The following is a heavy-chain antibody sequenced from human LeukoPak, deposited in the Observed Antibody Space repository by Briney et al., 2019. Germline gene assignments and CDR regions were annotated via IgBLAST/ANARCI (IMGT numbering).Heavy chain of an antibody. V-gene: IGHV1-46*01. Sequence: ASVKVSCKASGYTVTSYYMHWVRQAARQALEWMGIINPSGGSTSYAQKFQQRVTMTRDTSTSTVYRELSSLRSEDTAVYYCARGSAVAAPFDYWGQGTLVTVSS. CDR3: ARGSAVAAPFDY. D-gene: IGHD6-19*01. J-gene: IGHJ4*02. CDR1: GYTVTSYY. CDR2: INPSGGST.